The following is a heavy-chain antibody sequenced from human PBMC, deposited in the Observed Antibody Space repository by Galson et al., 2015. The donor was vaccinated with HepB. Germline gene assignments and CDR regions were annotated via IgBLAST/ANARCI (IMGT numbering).Heavy chain of an antibody. D-gene: IGHD2-8*02. CDR1: GFTFNNYA. CDR3: AREKRTDTGNYIDF. CDR2: ISSSSDTV. Sequence: SLRLSCAASGFTFNNYAMNWVRQAPGKGLEWLSYISSSSDTVYYGDSVKGRFTISRDDAKNSLYLQMYSLRDEDTAMYCCAREKRTDTGNYIDFWGQGTLVTVSS. V-gene: IGHV3-48*02. J-gene: IGHJ4*02.